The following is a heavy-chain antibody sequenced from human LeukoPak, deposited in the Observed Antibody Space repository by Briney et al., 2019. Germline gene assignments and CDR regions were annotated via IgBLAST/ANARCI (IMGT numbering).Heavy chain of an antibody. J-gene: IGHJ3*02. CDR2: INPNSGGA. Sequence: ASVKVSCKASGYSFTGYYMHWVRQAPGQGLEWMGWINPNSGGAKYAQKFQGRVTMTRDTSISTAYMELSRLRSDDTAVYYCARGKQQLVRNDAFDIWGQGTMVTVSS. CDR3: ARGKQQLVRNDAFDI. V-gene: IGHV1-2*02. CDR1: GYSFTGYY. D-gene: IGHD6-13*01.